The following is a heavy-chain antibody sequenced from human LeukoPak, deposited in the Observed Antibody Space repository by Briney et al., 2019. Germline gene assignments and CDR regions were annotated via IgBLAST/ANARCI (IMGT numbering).Heavy chain of an antibody. D-gene: IGHD4-11*01. Sequence: SVKVSCKASGYTFTSYGISWVRQAPGQGLEWMGRIIPILGIANYAQKFQGRVTITADKSTSTAYMELSSLRSEDTAVYYCARALTRLPVDYWGQGTLVTVSS. V-gene: IGHV1-69*04. CDR2: IIPILGIA. J-gene: IGHJ4*02. CDR3: ARALTRLPVDY. CDR1: GYTFTSYG.